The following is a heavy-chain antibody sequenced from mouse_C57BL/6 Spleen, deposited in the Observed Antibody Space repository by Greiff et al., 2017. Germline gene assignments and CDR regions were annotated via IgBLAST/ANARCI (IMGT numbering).Heavy chain of an antibody. CDR3: TTHDYGGGYAMDY. CDR2: IDPEDGDT. V-gene: IGHV14-1*01. D-gene: IGHD2-4*01. Sequence: VQLQQSGAELVRPGASVKLSCTASGFNIKDYYMHWVKQRPEQGLAWIGRIDPEDGDTEYAPKFPGKATMTADTSSNTAYLQLISLTSEDTAVYYCTTHDYGGGYAMDYWGQGTSVTVSS. J-gene: IGHJ4*01. CDR1: GFNIKDYY.